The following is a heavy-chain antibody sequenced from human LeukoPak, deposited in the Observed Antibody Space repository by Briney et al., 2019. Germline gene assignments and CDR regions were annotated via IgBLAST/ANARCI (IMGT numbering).Heavy chain of an antibody. D-gene: IGHD3-10*01. J-gene: IGHJ5*02. CDR3: ARGLFFFGSGKSDWFDP. CDR2: ISPYSSDT. CDR1: GYAFTNLA. Sequence: GASVKVSCKASGYAFTNLAISWVRQAPGQGLEWMGWISPYSSDTNYAQKIQGRVTMTTDTSTSTAYMELRSLRSDDTAVYYCARGLFFFGSGKSDWFDPWGQGTLVTVSS. V-gene: IGHV1-18*01.